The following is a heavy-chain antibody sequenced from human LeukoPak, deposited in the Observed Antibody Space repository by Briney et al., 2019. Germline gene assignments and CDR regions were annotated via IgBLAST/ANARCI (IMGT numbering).Heavy chain of an antibody. CDR1: GFTFSSYG. CDR2: IWYGGSNK. D-gene: IGHD1-14*01. J-gene: IGHJ4*02. Sequence: GGSLRLSCAASGFTFSSYGMHWVRQAAGKGLEWVAVIWYGGSNKYYADSVKGRFTISRDNSKNTLYLQMNSLRAEDTAVYYCARDPDGAVTGTNDYWGQGTLVTVSS. CDR3: ARDPDGAVTGTNDY. V-gene: IGHV3-33*08.